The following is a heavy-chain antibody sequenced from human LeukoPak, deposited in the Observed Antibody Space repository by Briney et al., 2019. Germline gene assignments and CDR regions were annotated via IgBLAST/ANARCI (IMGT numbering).Heavy chain of an antibody. J-gene: IGHJ3*02. CDR1: GFIFTNYF. CDR3: AKDCQQLVRDDAFDI. D-gene: IGHD6-13*01. Sequence: GGSLRLSCAASGFIFTNYFMSWVRQAPGKGLEWVSAISGSGGSTYYADSVKGRFTISRDNSKNTLYLQMNSLRAEDTAVYYCAKDCQQLVRDDAFDIWGQGTMVTVSS. V-gene: IGHV3-23*01. CDR2: ISGSGGST.